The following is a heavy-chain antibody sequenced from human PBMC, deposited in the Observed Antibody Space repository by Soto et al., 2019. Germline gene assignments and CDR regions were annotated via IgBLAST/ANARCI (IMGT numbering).Heavy chain of an antibody. J-gene: IGHJ5*02. V-gene: IGHV4-59*01. CDR3: ARGITLHYDFCSDWFDP. CDR1: GGSISSYY. Sequence: SETLSLTCTVSGGSISSYYWSWIRQPPGEGLEWIGYIYYSGSTNYNPSLKSRVTISVDTSKNQFSLKLSSVTAADTAVYYCARGITLHYDFCSDWFDPRGQGTPVTVSS. D-gene: IGHD3-3*01. CDR2: IYYSGST.